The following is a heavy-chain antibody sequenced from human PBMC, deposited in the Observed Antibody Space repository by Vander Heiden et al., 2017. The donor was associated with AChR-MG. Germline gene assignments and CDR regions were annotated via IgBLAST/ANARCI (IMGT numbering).Heavy chain of an antibody. J-gene: IGHJ4*02. Sequence: EVQLLESGVGLVEPGGSLRLSCAASGLPFTSFAMAWVRQAPGKGLQWVSGISSSGALTHYADSVRGRFTISRENFKNTVYLQMNSLRDDDTATYFCAKATTLRGYYYDHWGQGTLVPVSS. CDR3: AKATTLRGYYYDH. CDR1: GLPFTSFA. V-gene: IGHV3-23*01. D-gene: IGHD3-3*01. CDR2: ISSSGALT.